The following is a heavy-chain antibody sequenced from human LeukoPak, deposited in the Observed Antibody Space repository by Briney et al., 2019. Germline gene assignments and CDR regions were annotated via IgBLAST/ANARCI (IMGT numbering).Heavy chain of an antibody. CDR1: GFTFSSYW. V-gene: IGHV3-7*01. Sequence: GGSLRLSYAASGFTFSSYWMNWARQAPGKGLEWVASINHNGNVNYYVDSVKGRFTVSRDNAKDSLYLQMNSLRAEDTAVYYCARALTTLTYEGYWGQGTLVTVSS. J-gene: IGHJ4*02. D-gene: IGHD1-1*01. CDR3: ARALTTLTYEGY. CDR2: INHNGNVN.